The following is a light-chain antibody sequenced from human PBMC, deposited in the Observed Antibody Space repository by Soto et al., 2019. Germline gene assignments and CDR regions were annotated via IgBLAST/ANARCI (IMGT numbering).Light chain of an antibody. V-gene: IGKV1-5*03. CDR2: KAS. Sequence: DIQRTQSPSALSASVGDRVSFTGRASQSISSWLAWYQQKPGKAPKLLIYKASSLESGVPSRFSGSGSGTEFTLTISSLQPDDFATYYCQQYNSPWTFGQGTKVEIK. CDR1: QSISSW. J-gene: IGKJ1*01. CDR3: QQYNSPWT.